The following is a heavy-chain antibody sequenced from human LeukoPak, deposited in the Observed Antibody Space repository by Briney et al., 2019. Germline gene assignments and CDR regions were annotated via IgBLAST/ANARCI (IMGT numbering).Heavy chain of an antibody. Sequence: SQTLSLTCTVSGGSISSAGYYWSWIRQPPGKGLEWIGFIYHSGSTYYNPSLKSRVTISVDRSKNQFSLKLSSVTAADTAVYYCARRVGATGSDAFDIWGQGTMVTVSS. V-gene: IGHV4-30-2*01. CDR3: ARRVGATGSDAFDI. J-gene: IGHJ3*02. D-gene: IGHD1-26*01. CDR1: GGSISSAGYY. CDR2: IYHSGST.